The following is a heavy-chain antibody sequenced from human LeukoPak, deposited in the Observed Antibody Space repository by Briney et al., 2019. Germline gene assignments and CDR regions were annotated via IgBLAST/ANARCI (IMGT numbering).Heavy chain of an antibody. J-gene: IGHJ4*02. Sequence: GGSLRLSCAASGFTFSSYGMHWVRQTPGKGLEWVAVISYDGSNKYYTDSMKGRFTISRDNSKNTVYLQMNSLRDEDTAIYYCAKDLSYDSSGPGDYWGQGTLVTVSS. D-gene: IGHD3-22*01. CDR1: GFTFSSYG. V-gene: IGHV3-30*18. CDR3: AKDLSYDSSGPGDY. CDR2: ISYDGSNK.